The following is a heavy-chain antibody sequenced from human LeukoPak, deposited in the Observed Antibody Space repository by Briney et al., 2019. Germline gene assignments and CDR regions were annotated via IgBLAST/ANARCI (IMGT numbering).Heavy chain of an antibody. J-gene: IGHJ4*02. D-gene: IGHD1-26*01. V-gene: IGHV1-18*01. CDR2: TSAYNGHT. CDR1: GYTFTSYD. CDR3: ARASGNYGY. Sequence: ASVKVSCKSSGYTFTSYDITWVRQAPGQGLEWMGWTSAYNGHTIYAQKLQGRVTMTTDTSTSTAYMELRNLRSDDTAVYYCARASGNYGYWGQGTLVTVSS.